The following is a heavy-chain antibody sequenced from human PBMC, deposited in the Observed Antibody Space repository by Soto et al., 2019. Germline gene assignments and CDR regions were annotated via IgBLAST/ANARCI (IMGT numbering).Heavy chain of an antibody. V-gene: IGHV4-59*01. J-gene: IGHJ4*02. CDR2: LYYGRSA. CDR3: ALRSMAVVPEY. CDR1: GDSISSYY. Sequence: QVQLQESGPGLVKPSETLSLTCAVSGDSISSYYCMWIRQPPGKGLESIGYLYYGRSANYTPSLKRRVTLSVDTSTNQCSLTLSSMTAADTAVYYCALRSMAVVPEYWGQGTRVTVSS. D-gene: IGHD3-22*01.